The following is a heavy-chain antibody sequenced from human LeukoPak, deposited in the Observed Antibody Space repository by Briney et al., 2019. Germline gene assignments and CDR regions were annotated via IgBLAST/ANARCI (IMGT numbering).Heavy chain of an antibody. D-gene: IGHD6-19*01. Sequence: GGSLRLSCAASGFTFSSYGMSWVRQAPGKGLEWVSAISGSGGSTYYADSVKGRFTISRDNANNSLYLQMNSLRAEDTAVYYCARRSIAVAGPFDYWGQGTLVTVSS. CDR3: ARRSIAVAGPFDY. CDR2: ISGSGGST. CDR1: GFTFSSYG. J-gene: IGHJ4*02. V-gene: IGHV3-23*01.